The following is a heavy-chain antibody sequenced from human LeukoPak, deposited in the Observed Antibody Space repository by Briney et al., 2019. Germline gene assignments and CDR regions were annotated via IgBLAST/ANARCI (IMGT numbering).Heavy chain of an antibody. CDR1: GYTFTSNY. Sequence: ASVKVSCKAFGYTFTSNYMHWVRQAPGQGPEWMGVISPSGGSTTYAQKFQGRVTLTRDMSTSTDYLELSSLRSEDTAVYYCAREAWEGGSYYPDYWGQGTLVTVSS. J-gene: IGHJ4*02. CDR2: ISPSGGST. V-gene: IGHV1-46*01. D-gene: IGHD1-26*01. CDR3: AREAWEGGSYYPDY.